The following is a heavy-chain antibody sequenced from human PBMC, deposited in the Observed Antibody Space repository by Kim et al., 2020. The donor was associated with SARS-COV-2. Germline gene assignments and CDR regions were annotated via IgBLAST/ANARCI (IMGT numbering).Heavy chain of an antibody. V-gene: IGHV3-49*03. J-gene: IGHJ4*02. CDR1: GFTFGDYA. Sequence: GGSLRLSCTASGFTFGDYAMSWFRQAPGKGLEWVGFIRSKAYGGTTEYAASVKGRFTISRDDSKSIAYLQMNSLKTEDTAVYYCTRDPNGIYDFWSGYYTIFDYWGQGTLVTVSS. CDR3: TRDPNGIYDFWSGYYTIFDY. D-gene: IGHD3-3*01. CDR2: IRSKAYGGTT.